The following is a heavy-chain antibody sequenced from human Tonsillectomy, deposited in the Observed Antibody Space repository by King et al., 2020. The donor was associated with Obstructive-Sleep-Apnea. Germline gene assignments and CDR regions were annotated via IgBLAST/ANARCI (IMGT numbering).Heavy chain of an antibody. Sequence: QVQLVESGGGVVQPGRSLRLSCAASGFTFSSYAMHWVRQVPGKGLEWVAVISYDGSNKYYADSVKSRFTISRDNSKNTLYLQMNSLRAEDTAVYYCARDVEYSSSWYYFDYWGQGTLVTVSS. J-gene: IGHJ4*02. CDR2: ISYDGSNK. D-gene: IGHD6-13*01. V-gene: IGHV3-30-3*01. CDR1: GFTFSSYA. CDR3: ARDVEYSSSWYYFDY.